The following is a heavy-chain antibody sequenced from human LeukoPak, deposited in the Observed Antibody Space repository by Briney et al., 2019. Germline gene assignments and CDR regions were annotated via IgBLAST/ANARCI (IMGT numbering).Heavy chain of an antibody. J-gene: IGHJ6*03. CDR1: GFTFSSYG. CDR2: IRYDGSNK. Sequence: GGSLRLSCAASGFTFSSYGMHWVRQAPGKGLEWVAFIRYDGSNKYYADSVKGRFTISRDNSKNTLYLQMNSLRAEDTAVYYCARAASPYGLTDYYYYYMDVWGKGTTVTVSS. CDR3: ARAASPYGLTDYYYYYMDV. V-gene: IGHV3-30*02. D-gene: IGHD3-10*01.